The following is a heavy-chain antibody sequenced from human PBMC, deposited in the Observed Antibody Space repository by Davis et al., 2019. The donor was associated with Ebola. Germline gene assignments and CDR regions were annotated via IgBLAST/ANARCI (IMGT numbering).Heavy chain of an antibody. CDR2: ISYDGTSK. Sequence: GESLKISCAASGFTLSSYGIHWVRQAPGKGLEWVALISYDGTSKYYADSVKGRFTISRDNAKNSLYLQMNSLRAEDTAVYFCARGVAVGGFYFDYWGQGTLVTVSS. V-gene: IGHV3-30*03. CDR3: ARGVAVGGFYFDY. J-gene: IGHJ4*02. D-gene: IGHD6-19*01. CDR1: GFTLSSYG.